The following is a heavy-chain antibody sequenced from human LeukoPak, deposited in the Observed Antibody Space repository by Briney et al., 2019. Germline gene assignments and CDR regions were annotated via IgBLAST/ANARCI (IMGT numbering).Heavy chain of an antibody. J-gene: IGHJ3*02. CDR1: GFTFSSSW. V-gene: IGHV3-74*01. Sequence: PGGSLRLSCAASGFTFSSSWMHWVRQSPEKGLVWVARINGDGSSTSFADSVKGRFTISRDNAKNSLYLQMNSLRAEDTAVYYCARDLISGSSPYAFDIWGQGTMVTVSS. CDR2: INGDGSST. CDR3: ARDLISGSSPYAFDI. D-gene: IGHD1-26*01.